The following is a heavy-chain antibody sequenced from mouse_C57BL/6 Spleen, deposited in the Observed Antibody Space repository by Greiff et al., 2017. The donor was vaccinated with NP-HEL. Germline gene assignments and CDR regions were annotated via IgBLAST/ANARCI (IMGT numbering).Heavy chain of an antibody. J-gene: IGHJ1*03. CDR2: IRNKANGYTT. CDR1: GFTFTDYY. V-gene: IGHV7-3*01. Sequence: DVQLVESGGGLVQPGGSLSLSCAASGFTFTDYYMSWVRQPPGKALEWLGFIRNKANGYTTEYSASVKGRFTISRDNSQSILYLQMNALRAEDSATYYCARSPDGNYWYFDVWGTGTTVTVSS. D-gene: IGHD2-1*01. CDR3: ARSPDGNYWYFDV.